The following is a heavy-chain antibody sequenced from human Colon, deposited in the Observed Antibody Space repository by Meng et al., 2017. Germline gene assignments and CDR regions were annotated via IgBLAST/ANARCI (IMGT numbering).Heavy chain of an antibody. V-gene: IGHV3-15*05. CDR2: IKRKTDGGTT. D-gene: IGHD6-19*01. CDR3: TAVSSSGDFRY. CDR1: GSTFSDTW. J-gene: IGHJ4*02. Sequence: GESLMISCAASGSTFSDTWMSWVRQAAGKGLEWVGRIKRKTDGGTTDYVAPVKGRATVSRDDSKTTLYLQMNSLKIEDTAVYYCTAVSSSGDFRYWGQGTLVTVSS.